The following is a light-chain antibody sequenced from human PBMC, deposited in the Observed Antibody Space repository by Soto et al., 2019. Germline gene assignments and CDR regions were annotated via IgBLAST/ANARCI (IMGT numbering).Light chain of an antibody. J-gene: IGLJ1*01. V-gene: IGLV2-14*03. CDR1: SSDVGGYNY. CDR3: SSYTTISTYV. CDR2: DVS. Sequence: QSALTQPASVSGSPGQSITISCTGTSSDVGGYNYVSWYQQHPGKAPKLMIYDVSNRPSGVSNRFSGSKSANTASLTISGLQAEDEADYYCSSYTTISTYVFGTGTKATVL.